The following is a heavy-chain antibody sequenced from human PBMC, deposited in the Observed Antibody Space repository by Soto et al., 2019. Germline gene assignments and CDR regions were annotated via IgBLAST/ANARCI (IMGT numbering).Heavy chain of an antibody. Sequence: QLQLQESGPGLVKPSETLSLTCTVSGGSISSSSYYWGWIRQPPGKGLEWIGSIYYSGSTYYNPSLKSRVTISVDTSTNQFALKLSSVTAADTAVYYCARAKLSQITRYYYYYGMDVWGQGTTVTVSS. CDR1: GGSISSSSYY. CDR2: IYYSGST. D-gene: IGHD3-10*01. CDR3: ARAKLSQITRYYYYYGMDV. J-gene: IGHJ6*02. V-gene: IGHV4-39*01.